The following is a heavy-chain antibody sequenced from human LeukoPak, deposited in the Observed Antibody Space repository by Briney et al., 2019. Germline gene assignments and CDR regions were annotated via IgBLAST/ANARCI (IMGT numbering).Heavy chain of an antibody. J-gene: IGHJ5*02. CDR2: IHDSGST. D-gene: IGHD3-10*01. CDR1: GGSISSGGYS. CDR3: ARGSNYYDSGKGWFDP. Sequence: SETLSLTCAVSGGSISSGGYSWSWIRQTPGKGLEWIAYIHDSGSTYYNPSLKSRVSISIDTSNNQFSLKLSSVTAADTAVYYCARGSNYYDSGKGWFDPWGQGTLVTVSS. V-gene: IGHV4-30-4*07.